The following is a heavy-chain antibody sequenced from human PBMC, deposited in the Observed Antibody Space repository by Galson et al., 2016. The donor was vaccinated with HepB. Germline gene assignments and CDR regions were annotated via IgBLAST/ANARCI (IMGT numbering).Heavy chain of an antibody. D-gene: IGHD1-26*01. CDR1: GGSISNRSYF. Sequence: SETLSLTCNVSGGSISNRSYFWAWIRQPPGKGLEWIATIYYSGKTYYSPSLQSRVTISVDTSKNQFSLILTSVCAADTAVYYCANLQVGASTEGFEIWGQGTMVTVSS. CDR2: IYYSGKT. V-gene: IGHV4-39*01. J-gene: IGHJ3*02. CDR3: ANLQVGASTEGFEI.